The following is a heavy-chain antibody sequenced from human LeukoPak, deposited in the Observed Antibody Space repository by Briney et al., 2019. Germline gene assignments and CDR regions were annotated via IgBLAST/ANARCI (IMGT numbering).Heavy chain of an antibody. CDR3: ARRTGHSYFDY. Sequence: GGSLRLSCAASGFTFSDYSVSWIRQSPGKGLEWISYISGDGSTIFSADSLKGRFTISRDNAENSLFLQINSLRVEDTAIYYCARRTGHSYFDYWGQGILVTVSS. CDR1: GFTFSDYS. J-gene: IGHJ4*02. V-gene: IGHV3-11*01. D-gene: IGHD1-14*01. CDR2: ISGDGSTI.